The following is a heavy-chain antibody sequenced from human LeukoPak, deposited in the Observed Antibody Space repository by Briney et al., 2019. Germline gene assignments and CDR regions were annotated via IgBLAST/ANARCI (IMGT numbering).Heavy chain of an antibody. CDR3: ARKADYDFRSGPIYDY. Sequence: PGGSLRLSCAASGFTFSSYAMNWVRQAPGKGLEWVSSISSSSSYIYYADSVKGRFTISRDNAKNSLYLQMNSLRAEDTAVYYCARKADYDFRSGPIYDYWGQGTLVTVSS. CDR2: ISSSSSYI. J-gene: IGHJ4*02. CDR1: GFTFSSYA. V-gene: IGHV3-21*01. D-gene: IGHD3-3*01.